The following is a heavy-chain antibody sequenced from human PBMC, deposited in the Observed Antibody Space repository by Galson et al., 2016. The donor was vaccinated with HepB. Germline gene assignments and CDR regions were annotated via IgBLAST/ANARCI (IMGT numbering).Heavy chain of an antibody. CDR3: ARLDDYTSSYDQ. D-gene: IGHD5-24*01. CDR1: GFTFSTYA. CDR2: ISNSGSTT. Sequence: SLRLSCAASGFTFSTYAMSWVRQAPGKGLEWVSAISNSGSTTYYADSVKGRFTISRDNAKNSLYLQMNSLRAEDTAVYYCARLDDYTSSYDQWGRGTLVTVSS. J-gene: IGHJ4*02. V-gene: IGHV3-21*01.